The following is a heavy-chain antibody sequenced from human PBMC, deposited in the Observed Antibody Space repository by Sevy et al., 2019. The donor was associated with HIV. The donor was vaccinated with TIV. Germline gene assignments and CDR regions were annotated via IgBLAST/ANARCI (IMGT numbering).Heavy chain of an antibody. CDR2: ISGSGGST. J-gene: IGHJ5*02. Sequence: GGSLRLSCAASGFTFSRYAMSWVRQAPGKGLEWVSAISGSGGSTYYADSVKGRLTISRHNSKNTLYLQMNSLRAEDTAVYYCAKDRSTAAIKDWFDPWGQGTLVTVSS. D-gene: IGHD2-2*01. V-gene: IGHV3-23*01. CDR1: GFTFSRYA. CDR3: AKDRSTAAIKDWFDP.